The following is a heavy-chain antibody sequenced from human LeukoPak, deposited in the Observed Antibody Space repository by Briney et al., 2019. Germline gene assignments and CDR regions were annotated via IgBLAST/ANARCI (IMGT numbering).Heavy chain of an antibody. J-gene: IGHJ4*02. CDR1: GGTFSSYA. CDR2: IIPIFGTA. D-gene: IGHD3-10*01. Sequence: SVKVSCKASGGTFSSYAISWVRQAPGQGLEWMGGIIPIFGTANYAQKFQGRVTITTDESTSTAYMELSSLRSEDAAVYYCASSITMVRGANPADYWGQGTLVTVSS. CDR3: ASSITMVRGANPADY. V-gene: IGHV1-69*05.